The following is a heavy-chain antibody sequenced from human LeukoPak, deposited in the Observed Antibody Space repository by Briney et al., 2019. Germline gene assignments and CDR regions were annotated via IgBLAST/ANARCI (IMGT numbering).Heavy chain of an antibody. J-gene: IGHJ4*02. V-gene: IGHV5-51*03. CDR3: ARPGATAAAGTWAY. Sequence: GESLKISCKGSGYSFTSYWIGWVRQIPGKGLEWMWIIYPGDSDTRYSPSFQGQVTISADNAISTAYLQWSSLKASDTAMYYCARPGATAAAGTWAYWGQGTLVTVSS. CDR1: GYSFTSYW. CDR2: IYPGDSDT. D-gene: IGHD6-13*01.